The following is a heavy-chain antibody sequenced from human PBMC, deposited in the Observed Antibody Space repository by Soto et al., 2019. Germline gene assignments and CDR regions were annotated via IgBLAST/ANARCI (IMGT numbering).Heavy chain of an antibody. V-gene: IGHV3-48*02. J-gene: IGHJ5*02. Sequence: EVQLVESGGGLVQPGGSLRLSCAASGFTFSSYSMNWVRQAPGKGLEWVSYISCSSNTIYYEDSVKGRFTISRDNAKNSLYQKMNRLRDEDTAVYYWARESRFLEWLSLNWFDPWGQGTLVTVSS. D-gene: IGHD3-3*01. CDR1: GFTFSSYS. CDR3: ARESRFLEWLSLNWFDP. CDR2: ISCSSNTI.